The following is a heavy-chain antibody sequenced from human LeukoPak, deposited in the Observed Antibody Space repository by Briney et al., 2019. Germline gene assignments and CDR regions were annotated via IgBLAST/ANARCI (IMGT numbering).Heavy chain of an antibody. J-gene: IGHJ4*02. Sequence: GGSLRLSCTASGFIFSNYGFHWVRQAPGKGLEWVAVIWYDGSKQYYADSVKGRFTISRDNSKNTLYLQMNSLRAEDTAVYYCARGSGYNYGFPDYWGQGTLVTVSS. V-gene: IGHV3-33*01. CDR3: ARGSGYNYGFPDY. CDR1: GFIFSNYG. CDR2: IWYDGSKQ. D-gene: IGHD5-18*01.